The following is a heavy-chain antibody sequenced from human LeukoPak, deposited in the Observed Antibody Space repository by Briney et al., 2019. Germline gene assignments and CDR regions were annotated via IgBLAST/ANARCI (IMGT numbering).Heavy chain of an antibody. CDR1: GFTFSSYA. CDR3: AKDPKYYYGSGSYYFDY. V-gene: IGHV3-23*01. D-gene: IGHD3-10*01. J-gene: IGHJ4*02. Sequence: GGSLRLSCAASGFTFSSYAMSWVRQAPGKGLEGVSAISGSGGSTYYADSVKGRFTISRDNSKNTLYLQMNSLRAEDTAVYYCAKDPKYYYGSGSYYFDYWGQGTLVTVSS. CDR2: ISGSGGST.